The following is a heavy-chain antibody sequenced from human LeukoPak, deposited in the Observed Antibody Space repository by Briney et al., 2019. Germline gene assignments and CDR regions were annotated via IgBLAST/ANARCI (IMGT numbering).Heavy chain of an antibody. Sequence: GGSLRLSCAASGFTFNGYWMSWVRQAPGKGLEWMSVISYDGSNKYFADSVKGRFTISRDNSKNTLYLQMNSLRGEDTAVYYCARGQRAHVEWSYYMDVWGKGTTVTVSS. CDR1: GFTFNGYW. D-gene: IGHD3-3*01. CDR3: ARGQRAHVEWSYYMDV. J-gene: IGHJ6*03. V-gene: IGHV3-30*03. CDR2: ISYDGSNK.